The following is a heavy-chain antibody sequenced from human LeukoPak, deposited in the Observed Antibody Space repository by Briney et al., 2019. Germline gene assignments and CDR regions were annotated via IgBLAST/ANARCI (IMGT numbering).Heavy chain of an antibody. V-gene: IGHV3-23*01. Sequence: GASLRLSCVASGFTFSNYAMSWVRQAPGKRLEWVSAITGSGTSTYYADSLKGRFTISRDNSKNTVFLQMNSLRHEDTAIYYCVIWGDYDVLTGYYVPDYWGQGTLVTVSS. D-gene: IGHD3-9*01. J-gene: IGHJ4*02. CDR1: GFTFSNYA. CDR2: ITGSGTST. CDR3: VIWGDYDVLTGYYVPDY.